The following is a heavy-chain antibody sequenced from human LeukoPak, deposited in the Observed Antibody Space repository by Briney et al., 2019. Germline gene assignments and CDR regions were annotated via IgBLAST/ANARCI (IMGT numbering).Heavy chain of an antibody. CDR1: GGSISSYY. V-gene: IGHV4-59*12. Sequence: SETLSLTCTVSGGSISSYYWSWIRQPPGKGLEWIGEIYHSGGTNYNPSLKSRVTISVDKSKNQFSLKLSSVTAADTAVYYCARTHYYGSTDDYWGQGTLVTVSS. CDR3: ARTHYYGSTDDY. J-gene: IGHJ4*02. CDR2: IYHSGGT. D-gene: IGHD3-10*01.